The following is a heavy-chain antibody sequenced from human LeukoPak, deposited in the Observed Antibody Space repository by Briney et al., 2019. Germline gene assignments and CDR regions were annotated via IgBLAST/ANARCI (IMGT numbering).Heavy chain of an antibody. V-gene: IGHV1-46*01. CDR1: GYTFISYY. Sequence: ASVKVSCKASGYTFISYYKHWVRQAPGQGLEWMGIINPSGGSTSYAQKFQGRVTMTRDTSTSTVYMELSSLRSEDTAVYYCARDEDARGEQWEPHYWGQGTLVTVSS. CDR3: ARDEDARGEQWEPHY. CDR2: INPSGGST. J-gene: IGHJ4*02. D-gene: IGHD1-26*01.